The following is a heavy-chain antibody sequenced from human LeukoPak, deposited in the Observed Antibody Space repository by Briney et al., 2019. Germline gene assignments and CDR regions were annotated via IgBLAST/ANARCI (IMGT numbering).Heavy chain of an antibody. V-gene: IGHV3-33*06. Sequence: PGGSLRLSCAASGFTFSSYSMNWVRQAPGKGLEWVAVIWYDGSNKYYADSVKGRFTISRDNSKNTLYLQMNSLGAEDTAVYYCAKDLYYYYDSSGPFDYWGQGTLVTVSS. CDR1: GFTFSSYS. J-gene: IGHJ4*02. CDR2: IWYDGSNK. D-gene: IGHD3-22*01. CDR3: AKDLYYYYDSSGPFDY.